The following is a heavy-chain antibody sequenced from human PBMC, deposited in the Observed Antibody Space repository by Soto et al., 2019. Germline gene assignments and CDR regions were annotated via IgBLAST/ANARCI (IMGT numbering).Heavy chain of an antibody. V-gene: IGHV2-5*02. CDR1: GFSLSTSGVG. J-gene: IGHJ5*01. CDR3: AHRRSGNYYVAGNWFDS. Sequence: QITLKESGPTLVKPTQNLTLTCTFSGFSLSTSGVGVGWIRQPPGKALEWLALIYWDDDKRYSQSLKSSLTITKDTSKNQVVLTMTNMDPVDTATYYCAHRRSGNYYVAGNWFDSWGQGTLVTVSA. D-gene: IGHD4-4*01. CDR2: IYWDDDK.